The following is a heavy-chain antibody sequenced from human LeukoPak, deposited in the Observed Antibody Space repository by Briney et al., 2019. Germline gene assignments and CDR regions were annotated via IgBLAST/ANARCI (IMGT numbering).Heavy chain of an antibody. Sequence: SETLSLTCIVSGGSISSGGYYWSWIRQPPGKGLEWIGYIYHSGSTYYNPSLKSRVTISVDRSKNQFSLKLSSVTAADTAVYYCARLESYDSSGYYPTGWGQGTLVTVSS. CDR2: IYHSGST. D-gene: IGHD3-22*01. J-gene: IGHJ4*02. V-gene: IGHV4-30-2*01. CDR1: GGSISSGGYY. CDR3: ARLESYDSSGYYPTG.